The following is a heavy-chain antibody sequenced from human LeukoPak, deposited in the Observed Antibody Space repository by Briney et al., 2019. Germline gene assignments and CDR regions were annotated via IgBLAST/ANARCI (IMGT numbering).Heavy chain of an antibody. CDR2: ISYDGSIT. J-gene: IGHJ6*02. D-gene: IGHD3-10*01. CDR3: AKDFSGFGELLFFFGMDV. CDR1: GITLSNYG. V-gene: IGHV3-30*18. Sequence: GGSLRLSCAVSGITLSNYGIHWVRQAPGKGLEWVAVISYDGSITFYGDSVKGRFTISRDNSKKTVDLQMNSLRAEDTAVYYCAKDFSGFGELLFFFGMDVWGQGTTVIVSS.